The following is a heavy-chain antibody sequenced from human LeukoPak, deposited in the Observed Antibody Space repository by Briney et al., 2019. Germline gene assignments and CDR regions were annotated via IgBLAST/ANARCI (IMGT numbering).Heavy chain of an antibody. CDR2: INSDGSST. CDR3: YSGYYYGMDV. CDR1: GFTFSSYW. D-gene: IGHD6-13*01. J-gene: IGHJ6*02. Sequence: GGSLRLSCAASGFTFSSYWMHWVRQAPGKGLVWVSRINSDGSSTSYADSVKGRFTISRDNAKNTLCLQMNSLRAEDTAVYYCYSGYYYGMDVWGQGTTVTVSS. V-gene: IGHV3-74*01.